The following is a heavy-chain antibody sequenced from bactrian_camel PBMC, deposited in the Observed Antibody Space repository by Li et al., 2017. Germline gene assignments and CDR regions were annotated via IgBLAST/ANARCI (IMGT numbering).Heavy chain of an antibody. D-gene: IGHD1*01. CDR3: AADIWEKNLLRPAAWAH. V-gene: IGHV3S53*01. CDR2: IDTTGST. J-gene: IGHJ4*01. CDR1: APRYTTRRHC. Sequence: QLVESGGGSVQTGGSLRLSCDASAPRYTTRRHCMGWFRQAPGQEREGIATIDTTGSTNYADSVRGRFTVSKENSNNALYLILNSLKPDDTAMYYCAADIWEKNLLRPAAWAHWGQGTQVTVS.